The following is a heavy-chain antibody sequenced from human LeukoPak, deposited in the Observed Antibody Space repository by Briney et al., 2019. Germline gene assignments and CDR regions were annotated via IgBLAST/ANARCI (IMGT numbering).Heavy chain of an antibody. CDR3: AKDQKWTDYGEFDY. D-gene: IGHD4-17*01. CDR1: GFTFREYA. CDR2: ISGGGDNT. J-gene: IGHJ4*02. V-gene: IGHV3-23*01. Sequence: AGGSLRLSCAASGFTFREYAMTWVRQAPGKGLEWVSAISGGGDNTYYADSVQGRFTISRDNSKNTLYLQMNSLRAEDTAVYYCAKDQKWTDYGEFDYWGQGTLVTVSS.